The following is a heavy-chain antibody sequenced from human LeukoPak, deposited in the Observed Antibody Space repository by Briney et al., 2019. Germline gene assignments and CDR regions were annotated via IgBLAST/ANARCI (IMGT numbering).Heavy chain of an antibody. CDR1: VRTFSSYA. CDR2: IIPIFGTP. J-gene: IGHJ4*02. Sequence: ASVKVSCKAFVRTFSSYAISWVRQAPGRGLEWMGGIIPIFGTPNFAQKCQGRVTITADKSTSKAYMELSSLRSEDTAVYYCASVYGSGSYYTGVVGSHWGQGTLVTVSS. V-gene: IGHV1-69*06. D-gene: IGHD3-10*01. CDR3: ASVYGSGSYYTGVVGSH.